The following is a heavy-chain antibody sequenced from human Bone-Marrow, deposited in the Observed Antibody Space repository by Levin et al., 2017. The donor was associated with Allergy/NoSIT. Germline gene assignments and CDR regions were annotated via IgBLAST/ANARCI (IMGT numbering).Heavy chain of an antibody. J-gene: IGHJ6*03. Sequence: PSETLSLTCSFSGGSSSYDRWSWIRQPPGQRLEWIGHISDSGNTNYNPSLKSRVTLSVETSKSQFSLRLSSVTAADTAVYYCARSTTETPLSDFYMDVWGKGTTVTVSS. V-gene: IGHV4-59*01. CDR3: ARSTTETPLSDFYMDV. CDR2: ISDSGNT. CDR1: GGSSSYDR. D-gene: IGHD1-14*01.